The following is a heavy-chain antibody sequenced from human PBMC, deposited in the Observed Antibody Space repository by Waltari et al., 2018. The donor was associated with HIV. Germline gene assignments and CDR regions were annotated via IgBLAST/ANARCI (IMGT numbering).Heavy chain of an antibody. D-gene: IGHD3-16*01. J-gene: IGHJ6*02. CDR2: LDHSGNI. Sequence: QMQMQESGPGLVKSSETLSLTCTVSGYSLSSGYYLAWIRQPPGKGLGWLVHLDHSGNIYPNPSLKSRLTISGYTSNNQFSLKLTSVTAVDSAIYYCARGEGLSLGDLSTLRIHEPSQYYDGLDVWGQGTTVTVSS. CDR1: GYSLSSGYY. V-gene: IGHV4-38-2*02. CDR3: ARGEGLSLGDLSTLRIHEPSQYYDGLDV.